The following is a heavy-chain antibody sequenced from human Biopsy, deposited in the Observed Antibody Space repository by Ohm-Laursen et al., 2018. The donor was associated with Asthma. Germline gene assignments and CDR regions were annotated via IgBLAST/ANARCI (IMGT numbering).Heavy chain of an antibody. CDR3: ARTFHFWSPYHAEHYQL. CDR1: GFTFSSYA. CDR2: MSYDGSNK. D-gene: IGHD3-3*02. Sequence: SLRPSCAASGFTFSSYAMHWVRQAPGKGLEWVAVMSYDGSNKYYADSVKGRFTISRDNSKNTLYLQMNSLRAEDTAVYYCARTFHFWSPYHAEHYQLWGQGTLVTVSS. J-gene: IGHJ1*01. V-gene: IGHV3-30-3*01.